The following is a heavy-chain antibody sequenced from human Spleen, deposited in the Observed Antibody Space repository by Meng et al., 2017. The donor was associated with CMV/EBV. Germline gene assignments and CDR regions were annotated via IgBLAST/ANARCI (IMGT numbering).Heavy chain of an antibody. CDR2: IIPIFGTA. CDR3: ARGDRSGSYGWPDY. Sequence: KASGGTFSSYAIRWVRQAPGQGLEWMGGIIPIFGTANYAQKFQGRVTFTTDESTSTAYMELSSLRSEDAAVYYCARGDRSGSYGWPDYWGQGTLVTVSS. D-gene: IGHD1-26*01. V-gene: IGHV1-69*05. CDR1: GGTFSSYA. J-gene: IGHJ4*02.